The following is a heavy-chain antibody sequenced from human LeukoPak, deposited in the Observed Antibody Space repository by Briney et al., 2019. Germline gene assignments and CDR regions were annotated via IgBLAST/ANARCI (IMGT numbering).Heavy chain of an antibody. Sequence: GGSLRLSCAASGFTFSNYGMHWVRQAPGKGLEWVAVISDDGSREKYADSVKGRFTISRDNSKNTLYLQMNSLRAEDTAVYYCARGIDAGVATIPSYYYYYYMDVWGKGTTVTVSS. CDR3: ARGIDAGVATIPSYYYYYYMDV. D-gene: IGHD5-12*01. V-gene: IGHV3-30*03. J-gene: IGHJ6*03. CDR1: GFTFSNYG. CDR2: ISDDGSRE.